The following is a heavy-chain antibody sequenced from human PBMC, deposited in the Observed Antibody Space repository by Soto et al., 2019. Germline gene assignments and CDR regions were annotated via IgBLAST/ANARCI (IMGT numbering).Heavy chain of an antibody. Sequence: QVQLVESGGGVVQPGRSLRLSCAASGFTFSSYGMHWVRQAPGKGLEWVAVISYDGSNKYYADSVKGRFTISRDNSKNTLYLQMNSRRAEDTAVYYCAKVFFDDDPWGQGTLVTVSS. CDR1: GFTFSSYG. D-gene: IGHD3-3*01. V-gene: IGHV3-30*18. J-gene: IGHJ5*02. CDR2: ISYDGSNK. CDR3: AKVFFDDDP.